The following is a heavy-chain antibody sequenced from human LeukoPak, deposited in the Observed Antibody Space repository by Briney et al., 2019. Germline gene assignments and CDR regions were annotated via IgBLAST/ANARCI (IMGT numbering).Heavy chain of an antibody. CDR3: ARAAPLYYDILTGYANWYFDL. D-gene: IGHD3-9*01. Sequence: TSETLSLTCAVSGGSISSGGYSWSWIRQPPGKGLEWIGYIYYSGSTYYNPSLKSRVTISVDTSKNQFSLKLSSVTAADTAVYYCARAAPLYYDILTGYANWYFDLWGRGTLVTVSS. V-gene: IGHV4-30-4*07. CDR2: IYYSGST. CDR1: GGSISSGGYS. J-gene: IGHJ2*01.